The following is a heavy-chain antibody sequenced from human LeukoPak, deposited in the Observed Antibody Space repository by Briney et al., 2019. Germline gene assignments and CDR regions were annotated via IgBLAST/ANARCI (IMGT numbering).Heavy chain of an antibody. CDR1: GFTVSSNY. CDR2: IYSGGST. J-gene: IGHJ4*03. Sequence: PGGSLRLSCAASGFTVSSNYISWVRQAPGKGLEWVSVIYSGGSTYYADSVKGRFTISRDNSKNTLYLQMNSLRAEDTAVYYCARDSYGVRGGLDYWGQGTTVTVPS. D-gene: IGHD5-18*01. V-gene: IGHV3-66*01. CDR3: ARDSYGVRGGLDY.